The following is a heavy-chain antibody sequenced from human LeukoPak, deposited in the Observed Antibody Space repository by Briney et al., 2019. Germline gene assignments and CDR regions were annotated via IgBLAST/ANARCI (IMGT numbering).Heavy chain of an antibody. CDR3: AKHGGSYGSEPDY. CDR1: GFTFSSYA. V-gene: IGHV3-23*01. J-gene: IGHJ4*02. D-gene: IGHD5-18*01. Sequence: PGGSLRLSCAASGFTFSSYAMSWVRQAPGKGLEWVSTISAGGGSTYYAGSVKGRFTISRDNSKNTLYLQMNSLRAEDTAVYYCAKHGGSYGSEPDYWGQGTLVTVSS. CDR2: ISAGGGST.